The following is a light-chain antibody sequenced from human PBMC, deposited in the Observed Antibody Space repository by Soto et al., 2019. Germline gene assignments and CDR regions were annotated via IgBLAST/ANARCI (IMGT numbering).Light chain of an antibody. Sequence: EIVMTQSPATLSVSPGERATLSCRASQSVSSKLAWYQQKPGQAPRFLFYGASTRATGIPARFSGRGSGTEFTLTISSLQTEDFAVYYCQHYNGRPPTWTFGQGTRVEIK. CDR2: GAS. CDR3: QHYNGRPPTWT. CDR1: QSVSSK. J-gene: IGKJ1*01. V-gene: IGKV3-15*01.